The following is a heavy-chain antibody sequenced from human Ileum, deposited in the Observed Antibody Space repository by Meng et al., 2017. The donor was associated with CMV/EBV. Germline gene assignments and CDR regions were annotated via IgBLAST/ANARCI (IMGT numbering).Heavy chain of an antibody. CDR1: GGTFSSYA. V-gene: IGHV1-69*10. CDR2: IIPILGIA. J-gene: IGHJ4*02. Sequence: SVKVSCKASGGTFSSYAIGWVRQAPGQGLEWMGGIIPILGIANYAQKFQGRVTITADKSTSTAYMELSSLRSEDTAVYYCARIQRSGLRFLEWPFSYWGQGTLVTVSS. CDR3: ARIQRSGLRFLEWPFSY. D-gene: IGHD3-3*01.